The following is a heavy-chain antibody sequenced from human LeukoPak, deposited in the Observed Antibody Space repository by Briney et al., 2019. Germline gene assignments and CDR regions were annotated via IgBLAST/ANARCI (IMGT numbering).Heavy chain of an antibody. CDR1: DFSVNNNY. J-gene: IGHJ4*02. D-gene: IGHD3-10*01. CDR3: AGGKYYGLGTRPGYLGY. Sequence: GGSLRLSCAASDFSVNNNYVDWVRQAPGKGLEWVSWMDNFGIKRYADSVQGQFTVSRDSARDMVFLQMNSLRVEDTAVYYCAGGKYYGLGTRPGYLGYWGLGTMVTVSS. V-gene: IGHV3-53*01. CDR2: MDNFGIK.